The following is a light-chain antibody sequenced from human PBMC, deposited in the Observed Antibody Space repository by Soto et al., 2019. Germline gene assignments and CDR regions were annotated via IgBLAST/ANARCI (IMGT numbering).Light chain of an antibody. CDR3: SSYTTNNAHV. J-gene: IGLJ2*01. CDR2: EVF. V-gene: IGLV2-14*01. Sequence: QSVLTQPASVSASPGQSISISCTGTSNDIGAFDYVSWYQQHPGKAPKLILFEVFNRPSGVSTRFSGSKSGSTASLTISGLQAEDEADYFCSSYTTNNAHVFGGGTKVPS. CDR1: SNDIGAFDY.